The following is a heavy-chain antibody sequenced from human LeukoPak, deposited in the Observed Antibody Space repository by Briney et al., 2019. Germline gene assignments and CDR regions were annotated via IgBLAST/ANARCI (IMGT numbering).Heavy chain of an antibody. CDR2: IRYDGSNK. CDR3: AKEAFFWGSGSGTFYYYYMDV. Sequence: GGSLRLSCAASGFTFSSYGMHWVRQAPGKWLEWVAFIRYDGSNKYYADSVKGRFTISRDNSKNTLYLQMNSLRAEDTAVYYCAKEAFFWGSGSGTFYYYYMDVWGKGTTVTVSS. J-gene: IGHJ6*03. V-gene: IGHV3-30*02. CDR1: GFTFSSYG. D-gene: IGHD3-10*01.